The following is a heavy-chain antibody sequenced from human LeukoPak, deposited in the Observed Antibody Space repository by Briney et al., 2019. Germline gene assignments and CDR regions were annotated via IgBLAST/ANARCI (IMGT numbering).Heavy chain of an antibody. CDR3: ATERDYYDSSGYYYHDAFDI. V-gene: IGHV1-24*01. D-gene: IGHD3-22*01. J-gene: IGHJ3*02. CDR1: GYTLTELS. Sequence: GASVKVSCKVSGYTLTELSMHWVRQAPGKGLEWMGGFDPEDGETIYAQKFQGRVTMTEDTSTDTAYMELSSLRSEDTAVYYCATERDYYDSSGYYYHDAFDIWGQGTMVTVSS. CDR2: FDPEDGET.